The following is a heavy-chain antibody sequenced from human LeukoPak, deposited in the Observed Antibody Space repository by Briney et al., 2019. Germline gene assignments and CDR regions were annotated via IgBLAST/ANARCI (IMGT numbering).Heavy chain of an antibody. J-gene: IGHJ4*02. CDR1: GGTFSSYA. CDR3: ARDVGRRAIENY. D-gene: IGHD2-15*01. Sequence: ASVNVSCKASGGTFSSYAISWVRQAPGQGLEWMGRIIPILGIANYAQKFQGRVTITADKSTSTAYMELSSLRSEDTAVYYCARDVGRRAIENYWGQGTLVTVSS. CDR2: IIPILGIA. V-gene: IGHV1-69*04.